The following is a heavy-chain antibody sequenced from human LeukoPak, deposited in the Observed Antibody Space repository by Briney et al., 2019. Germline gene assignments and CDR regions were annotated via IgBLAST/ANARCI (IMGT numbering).Heavy chain of an antibody. J-gene: IGHJ4*02. CDR1: GGSISSYY. CDR2: IYYSGST. CDR3: ARGKSEFEY. Sequence: SETLSLTCTVSGGSISSYYWSWIRQPPGKGLEWIGYIYYSGSTNYNPSLKSRVTISVDTSKNQFSLKLSSVTAADTAVYYCARGKSEFEYWGQGTLVTVSS. V-gene: IGHV4-59*01.